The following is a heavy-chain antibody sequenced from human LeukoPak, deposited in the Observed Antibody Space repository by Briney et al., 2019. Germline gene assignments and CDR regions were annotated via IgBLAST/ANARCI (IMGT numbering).Heavy chain of an antibody. J-gene: IGHJ4*02. Sequence: ASVKVSCKASGYTFTSYYMHWVRQAPGQGLEWVGIINPSGGSTSYAQKFQGRVTMTRDTSTSTVYMELSSLRSEDTAVYYCARVLYSSSSGTVFDYWGQGTLVTVSS. CDR2: INPSGGST. CDR3: ARVLYSSSSGTVFDY. V-gene: IGHV1-46*01. CDR1: GYTFTSYY. D-gene: IGHD6-6*01.